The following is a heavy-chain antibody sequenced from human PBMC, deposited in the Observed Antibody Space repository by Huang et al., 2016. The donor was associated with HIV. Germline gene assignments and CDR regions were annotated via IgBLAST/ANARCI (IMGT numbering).Heavy chain of an antibody. CDR3: ARLLYRYYFDY. V-gene: IGHV4-39*01. Sequence: QLQLQESGPGLVKPSETLSLTCTVSGGSIRSSSYYWGWIRQPPGQGLEWIGSIYYSGSTYYNPSLKSRVTISVDTSKNQFSLKLSSVTAADTAVYYCARLLYRYYFDYWGQGTLVTVSS. CDR2: IYYSGST. J-gene: IGHJ4*02. CDR1: GGSIRSSSYY. D-gene: IGHD1-26*01.